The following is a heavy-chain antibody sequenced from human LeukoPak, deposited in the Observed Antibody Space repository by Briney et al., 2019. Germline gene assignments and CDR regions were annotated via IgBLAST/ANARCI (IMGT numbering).Heavy chain of an antibody. CDR1: GFTVSSNY. D-gene: IGHD2-15*01. J-gene: IGHJ6*04. CDR2: IYSGGST. CDR3: ARGGVVVAATTYYYGMDV. Sequence: GGSLRLSCAASGFTVSSNYMSWVRQAPGKGLEWVSVIYSGGSTYYADSVKGRFTISRDNSKNTLYLQMNSLRAEGTAVYYCARGGVVVAATTYYYGMDVWGKGTTVTVSS. V-gene: IGHV3-66*02.